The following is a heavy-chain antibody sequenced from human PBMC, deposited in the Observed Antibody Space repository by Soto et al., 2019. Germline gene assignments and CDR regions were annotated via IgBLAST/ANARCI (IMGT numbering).Heavy chain of an antibody. J-gene: IGHJ3*02. Sequence: QVQLVQSGAEVKKPGASVKVSCKASGYTFTTYYMHWIRQAPGQGLEWVGIIDPRAASTSHAQKFQGRVTMTRDTSTSTVYMDLRSLRSEDTAVYYCARAGYYDSSGYDGFDIWGQGTMVTVSS. D-gene: IGHD3-22*01. CDR1: GYTFTTYY. CDR2: IDPRAAST. V-gene: IGHV1-46*01. CDR3: ARAGYYDSSGYDGFDI.